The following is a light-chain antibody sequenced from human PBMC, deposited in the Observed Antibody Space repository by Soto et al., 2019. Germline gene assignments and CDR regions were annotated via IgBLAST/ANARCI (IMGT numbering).Light chain of an antibody. CDR3: QQYQNLWT. CDR1: QTIYSN. V-gene: IGKV3-15*01. CDR2: RAS. J-gene: IGKJ1*01. Sequence: IVMTQSPATLSVSPGERATLSCRAGQTIYSNVAWYQQRPCQAPRLLIYRASTRATGVPARFSGSGSGTEFTLTISCLQSEDFALYYCQQYQNLWTFGQGTKVEIK.